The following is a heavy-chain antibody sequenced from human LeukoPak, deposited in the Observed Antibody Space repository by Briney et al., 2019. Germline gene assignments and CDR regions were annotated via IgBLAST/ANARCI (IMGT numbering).Heavy chain of an antibody. CDR1: GFTYSDPS. D-gene: IGHD1-14*01. CDR3: ATDPDDGFDI. V-gene: IGHV3-21*01. CDR2: ISSRSSYI. Sequence: PGRSLRHSCAASGFTYSDPSMDWDRQAPGKGLQWVSSISSRSSYIYYADSVKGRFTIARDNAKNSLYLQMNSLRAEDTAVYYCATDPDDGFDIWGQGTMVIVSS. J-gene: IGHJ3*02.